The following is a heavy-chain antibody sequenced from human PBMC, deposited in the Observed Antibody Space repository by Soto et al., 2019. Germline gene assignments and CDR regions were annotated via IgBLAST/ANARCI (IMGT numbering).Heavy chain of an antibody. J-gene: IGHJ4*02. CDR1: GYTFTSYG. CDR3: ARSGEYYDSSGNFDY. CDR2: ISAYNGNT. V-gene: IGHV1-18*04. D-gene: IGHD3-22*01. Sequence: ASVQVSCKASGYTFTSYGISWVRQAPGQGLEWMGWISAYNGNTNYAQKLQGRVTMTTDTSTSTAYMELRSLRSDDTAVYYCARSGEYYDSSGNFDYWGQGTLVTVSS.